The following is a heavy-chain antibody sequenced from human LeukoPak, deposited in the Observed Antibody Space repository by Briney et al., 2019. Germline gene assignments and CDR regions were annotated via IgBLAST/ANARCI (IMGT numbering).Heavy chain of an antibody. V-gene: IGHV3-23*01. CDR3: AKDLAIAARPVFDY. CDR2: VTGSGDAT. CDR1: GFTFSGYA. J-gene: IGHJ4*02. Sequence: GGSLRISCAAFGFTFSGYALTWVRQAPGKGLEWVSTVTGSGDATYYADSVKGRFTISRDNSQSMLYLQMNSLRAEDTARYYCAKDLAIAARPVFDYWGRGTLVTVSS. D-gene: IGHD6-6*01.